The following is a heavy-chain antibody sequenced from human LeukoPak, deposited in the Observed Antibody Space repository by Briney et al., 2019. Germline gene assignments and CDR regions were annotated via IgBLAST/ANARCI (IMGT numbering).Heavy chain of an antibody. D-gene: IGHD3-10*01. CDR1: GFTFSSYW. Sequence: GGSLRLSCAASGFTFSSYWMSWVRQAPGKGLEWVGNINQDGSETYYVDSVRGRYTISRDNAKSSLYLLMNSLRAEDTAVYYCARERASGSYYKAPPFDLWGQGTLVTVSS. CDR3: ARERASGSYYKAPPFDL. CDR2: INQDGSET. J-gene: IGHJ4*02. V-gene: IGHV3-7*01.